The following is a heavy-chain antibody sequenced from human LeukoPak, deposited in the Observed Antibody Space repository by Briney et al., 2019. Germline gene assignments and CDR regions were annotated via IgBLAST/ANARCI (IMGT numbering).Heavy chain of an antibody. CDR1: GFTFTTYS. D-gene: IGHD4-17*01. CDR3: ARGHTAVTRHFDF. J-gene: IGHJ4*02. Sequence: GGSLRLSCEASGFTFTTYSMTWVRQAPGKGLEWVSIISSGSSSIFSADALKGRFTISRDDAKNLLYLDMNSLRAEDTAVYYCARGHTAVTRHFDFWGQGTLVTVSS. CDR2: ISSGSSSI. V-gene: IGHV3-21*01.